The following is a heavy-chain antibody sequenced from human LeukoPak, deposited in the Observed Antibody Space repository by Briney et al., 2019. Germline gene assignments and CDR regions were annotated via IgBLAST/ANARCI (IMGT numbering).Heavy chain of an antibody. V-gene: IGHV4-59*08. CDR3: ASTKTIAARAFDI. CDR1: GGSINSYY. J-gene: IGHJ3*02. Sequence: PSETLSLTCTGSGGSINSYYWDWIRQPPGKGLEWIGHIYYSGSSNYNPSLKSRVTISVDTSKNQFSLKLSSVTAADTAVYYCASTKTIAARAFDIWGQGTMVTVSS. D-gene: IGHD6-6*01. CDR2: IYYSGSS.